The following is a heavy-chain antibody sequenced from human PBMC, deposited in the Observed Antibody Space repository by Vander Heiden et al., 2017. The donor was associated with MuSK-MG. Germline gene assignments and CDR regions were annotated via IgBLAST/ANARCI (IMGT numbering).Heavy chain of an antibody. Sequence: QLQLQESGPGLVKPSETLSLTGTVSGGSISSNSYYWGWIRRPPVKGLEWIGSIYYSGRTYYNPSLKSRVTISVDTSENQFSLKLSSVTAADTAVYYCARLSMVRGVDYFDYWGQGTLVTVSS. J-gene: IGHJ4*02. D-gene: IGHD3-10*01. CDR1: GGSISSNSYY. V-gene: IGHV4-39*01. CDR3: ARLSMVRGVDYFDY. CDR2: IYYSGRT.